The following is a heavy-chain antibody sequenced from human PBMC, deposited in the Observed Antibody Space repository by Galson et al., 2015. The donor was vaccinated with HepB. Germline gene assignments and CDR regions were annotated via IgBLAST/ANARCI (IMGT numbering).Heavy chain of an antibody. CDR2: ISGSGGST. V-gene: IGHV3-23*01. D-gene: IGHD3-10*01. J-gene: IGHJ4*02. CDR3: AKDLGETTHRITMQWGYFDY. CDR1: GFTFSSYA. Sequence: SLRLSCAASGFTFSSYAMSWVRQAPGKGLEWVSAISGSGGSTYYADSVKGRFTISRDNSKNTLYLQMNSLRAEDTAVYYCAKDLGETTHRITMQWGYFDYWGQGTLVTVSS.